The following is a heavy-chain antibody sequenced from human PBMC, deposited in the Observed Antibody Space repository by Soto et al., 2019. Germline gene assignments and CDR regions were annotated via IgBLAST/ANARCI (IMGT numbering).Heavy chain of an antibody. J-gene: IGHJ6*02. D-gene: IGHD2-2*01. CDR3: TTAPVVVPAAMPGGYYYYGMDV. CDR1: GFTFSNAW. CDR2: IKSKTDGGTT. Sequence: GGSLRLSCAASGFTFSNAWMNWVRQAPGKGLEWVGRIKSKTDGGTTDYAAPVKGRFTISRDDSKNTLYLQMNSLKTEDTAVYYCTTAPVVVPAAMPGGYYYYGMDVWGQGTTVTVSS. V-gene: IGHV3-15*07.